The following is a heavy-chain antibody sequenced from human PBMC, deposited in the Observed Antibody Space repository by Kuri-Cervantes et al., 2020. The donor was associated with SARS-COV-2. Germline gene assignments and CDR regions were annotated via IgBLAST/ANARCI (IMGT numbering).Heavy chain of an antibody. V-gene: IGHV3-33*01. CDR3: ARDFRFGELTPIDAFDI. CDR2: IWYDGSNK. Sequence: GESLKISCAASGFTFSSYGMHWVRQAPGKGLEWVAVIWYDGSNKYYADSVKGRFTISRDDSKNTLYLQMNGLRAEDTAVYYCARDFRFGELTPIDAFDIWGQGTMVTVSS. CDR1: GFTFSSYG. D-gene: IGHD3-10*01. J-gene: IGHJ3*02.